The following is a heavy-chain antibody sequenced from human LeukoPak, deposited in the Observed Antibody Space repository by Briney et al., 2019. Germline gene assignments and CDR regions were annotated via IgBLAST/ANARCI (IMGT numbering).Heavy chain of an antibody. D-gene: IGHD5-24*01. CDR2: IKGDGSI. V-gene: IGHV3-74*01. CDR3: ARARDGYNYLYFDD. Sequence: PGGSLRLSCAASGFTFSSYWMHWVRQAPGKGLVWVSRIKGDGSISYADSVKGRFTISRDNTKNTLYLKMNSLRAEDTAVYYCARARDGYNYLYFDDWGQGSLVTVSS. J-gene: IGHJ4*02. CDR1: GFTFSSYW.